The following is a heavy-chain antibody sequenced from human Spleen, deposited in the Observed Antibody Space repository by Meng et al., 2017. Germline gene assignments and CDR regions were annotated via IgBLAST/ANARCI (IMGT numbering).Heavy chain of an antibody. Sequence: QVQLVQSGAEVKKPGASVKVSCKASGYTFTSYYMHWVRQAPGQGLEWMGWISAYNGNTNYAQKLQGRVTMTTDTSTTTAYMELRSLRSDDSALYYCVKHSSDWSLDSWGQGTLVTVSS. V-gene: IGHV1-18*04. D-gene: IGHD6-19*01. CDR1: GYTFTSYY. CDR3: VKHSSDWSLDS. J-gene: IGHJ4*02. CDR2: ISAYNGNT.